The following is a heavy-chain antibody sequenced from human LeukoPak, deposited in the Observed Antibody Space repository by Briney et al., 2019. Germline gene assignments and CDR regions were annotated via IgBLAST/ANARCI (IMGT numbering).Heavy chain of an antibody. Sequence: PGGSLRLSCAASGVTFSSYAMSWVRQAPGKGVELVSAISGSGGSTYYADSVKGRVTISRVNSKNTLYLQMNTLTAEDTAVYYCAKYGERAVAGMLFCTWGMGTLVTVSS. D-gene: IGHD6-19*01. CDR2: ISGSGGST. V-gene: IGHV3-23*01. CDR3: AKYGERAVAGMLFCT. J-gene: IGHJ5*02. CDR1: GVTFSSYA.